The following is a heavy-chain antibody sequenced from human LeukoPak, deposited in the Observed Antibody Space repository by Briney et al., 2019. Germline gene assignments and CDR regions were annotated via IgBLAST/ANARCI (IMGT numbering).Heavy chain of an antibody. D-gene: IGHD3-10*01. CDR2: IYSGGST. J-gene: IGHJ4*02. Sequence: GGSLRLSCAASGFTVGSNYMSWVRQAPGKGLEWVSVIYSGGSTYYADSVKGRFTISRDNSKNTLYLQVDSLRAEDTAVYYCARAKPKNMVRGLIMRRESRYYFDYWGQGTLVTVSS. CDR1: GFTVGSNY. V-gene: IGHV3-53*01. CDR3: ARAKPKNMVRGLIMRRESRYYFDY.